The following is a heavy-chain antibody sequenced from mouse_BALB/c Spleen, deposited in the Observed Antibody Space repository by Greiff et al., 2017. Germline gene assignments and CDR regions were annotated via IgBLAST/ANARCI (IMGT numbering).Heavy chain of an antibody. J-gene: IGHJ4*01. CDR3: ARWGLITTVVAYYAMDY. Sequence: EVQLQESGPGLVKPSQSLSLTCTVTGYSITSDYAWNWIRQFPGNKLEWMGYISYSGSTSYNPSLKSRISITRDTSKNQFFLQLNSVTTEDTATYYCARWGLITTVVAYYAMDYWGQGTSVTVSS. CDR1: GYSITSDYA. V-gene: IGHV3-2*02. D-gene: IGHD1-1*01. CDR2: ISYSGST.